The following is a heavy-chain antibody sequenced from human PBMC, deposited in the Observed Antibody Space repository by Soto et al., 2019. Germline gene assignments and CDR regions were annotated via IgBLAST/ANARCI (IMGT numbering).Heavy chain of an antibody. D-gene: IGHD3-9*01. CDR1: GGTFSSYA. J-gene: IGHJ6*02. V-gene: IGHV1-69*13. CDR2: IIPIFGTA. Sequence: SVKVSCKASGGTFSSYAISWVRQAPGQGLEWMGGIIPIFGTANYAQKFQGRVTITADESTSTAYMELSSLRSEDTAVYHCATLLRYFDWYYYGMDVWGQGTTVTVSS. CDR3: ATLLRYFDWYYYGMDV.